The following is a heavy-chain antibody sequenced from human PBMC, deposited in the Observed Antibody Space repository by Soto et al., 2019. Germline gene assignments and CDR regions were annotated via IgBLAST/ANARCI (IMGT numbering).Heavy chain of an antibody. D-gene: IGHD3-9*01. CDR2: FGSSAGSP. CDR1: GFTFSHYA. J-gene: IGHJ3*01. V-gene: IGHV3-23*01. Sequence: EVQLLESGGDLVQPGGSLRLSCAASGFTFSHYALSWVRQAPGKGLEWISGFGSSAGSPFYADSVKGRFTISRDNSKTTLYLQMNNLRAEDTAKYFCAKEGEACDIDAFDACGQGTLVTVSS. CDR3: AKEGEACDIDAFDA.